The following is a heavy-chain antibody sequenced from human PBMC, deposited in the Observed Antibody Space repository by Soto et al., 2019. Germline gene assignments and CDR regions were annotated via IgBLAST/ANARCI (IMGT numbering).Heavy chain of an antibody. CDR3: AREGCYSGSGSYSPPRYYGMDV. J-gene: IGHJ6*02. CDR2: ISDYNGNT. V-gene: IGHV1-18*01. D-gene: IGHD3-10*01. Sequence: QVQLVQSGAEVKKPGASVKVSCKASGYSFTTYGISWVRQAPGQGLEWMGWISDYNGNTNYEKKFQGRVTMTTDTSTRTAYMELKSLRSDDTAVYYCAREGCYSGSGSYSPPRYYGMDVWGQGTTVTVS. CDR1: GYSFTTYG.